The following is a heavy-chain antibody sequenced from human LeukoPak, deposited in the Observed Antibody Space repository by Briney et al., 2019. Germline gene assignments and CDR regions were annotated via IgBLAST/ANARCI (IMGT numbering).Heavy chain of an antibody. CDR2: IYYSGST. CDR1: GASISSFH. D-gene: IGHD6-19*01. Sequence: SETLSLTCTVSGASISSFHWSWIRQSPGKGLEWIGYIYYSGSTNYNPSLKSRVTISVDTSKNQFSLKLSSVTAADTAVYYCASIYSSGWSHFDYWGQGTLVTVSS. V-gene: IGHV4-59*01. J-gene: IGHJ4*02. CDR3: ASIYSSGWSHFDY.